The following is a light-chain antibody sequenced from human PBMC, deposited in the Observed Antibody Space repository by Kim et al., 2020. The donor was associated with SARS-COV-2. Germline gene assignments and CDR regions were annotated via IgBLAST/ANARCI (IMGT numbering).Light chain of an antibody. J-gene: IGLJ3*02. CDR1: KLGDKY. V-gene: IGLV3-1*01. CDR3: QAWDSSNWV. Sequence: SYELTQPPSVSVSPGQTASITCSGDKLGDKYACWYQQKPGQSPVLVIYQDSKRPSGIPERFSGSNSGNTATLTISGTQAMEEADYYCQAWDSSNWVFGGGTQLTVL. CDR2: QDS.